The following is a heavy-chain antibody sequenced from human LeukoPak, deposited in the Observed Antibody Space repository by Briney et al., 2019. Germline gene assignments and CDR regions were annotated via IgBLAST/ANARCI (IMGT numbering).Heavy chain of an antibody. Sequence: PGGSLRLSCAASGFTFSGYSMNWVRQAPGKGLEWVSSISSSSSYIYYADSVKGRFTISRDNAKNSLYLQMNSLRAEDTAVYYCARDISPFFDLWGRGTLVTVSS. CDR2: ISSSSSYI. D-gene: IGHD1-14*01. CDR3: ARDISPFFDL. J-gene: IGHJ2*01. V-gene: IGHV3-21*01. CDR1: GFTFSGYS.